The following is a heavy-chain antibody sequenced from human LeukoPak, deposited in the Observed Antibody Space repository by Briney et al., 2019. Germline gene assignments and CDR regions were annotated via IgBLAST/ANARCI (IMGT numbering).Heavy chain of an antibody. CDR1: GGSFSGYY. CDR3: ARTNQIVGASDY. J-gene: IGHJ4*02. D-gene: IGHD1-26*01. V-gene: IGHV4-34*01. CDR2: INHSGST. Sequence: SETLSLTCAVYGGSFSGYYWSWIRQPPGKGLEWIGEINHSGSTNYNPSLKGRVTISVDTSRNQFSLKLSSVTAADTAVYYCARTNQIVGASDYWGQGTLVTVSS.